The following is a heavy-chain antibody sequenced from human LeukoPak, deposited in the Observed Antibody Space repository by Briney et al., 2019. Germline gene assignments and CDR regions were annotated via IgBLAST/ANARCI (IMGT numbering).Heavy chain of an antibody. Sequence: GRSLRLSCAASGFTFSRHARSWVRQAPGKGLEWVSAVSGSGDNTYYADSVKGRFTISRDNSKNTLYLHMSSLRAEDTAVYYCACTAYYYYYLDVWGKGTTVTVSS. D-gene: IGHD5-18*01. J-gene: IGHJ6*03. CDR2: VSGSGDNT. V-gene: IGHV3-23*01. CDR3: ACTAYYYYYLDV. CDR1: GFTFSRHA.